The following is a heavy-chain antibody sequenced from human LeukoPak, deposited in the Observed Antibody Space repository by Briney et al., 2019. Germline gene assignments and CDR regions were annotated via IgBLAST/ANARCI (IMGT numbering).Heavy chain of an antibody. V-gene: IGHV3-7*01. D-gene: IGHD6-13*01. CDR2: IKQAGSEK. CDR1: GFTFSSYG. CDR3: ARYSSSWDLDY. J-gene: IGHJ4*02. Sequence: GVLRLSCAASGFTFSSYGMHWVRQAPGKGLEWVANIKQAGSEKYYVDSVKGRFTISRDNAKNSLYLQMNSLRAEDTAVYYCARYSSSWDLDYWGQGTLVTVSS.